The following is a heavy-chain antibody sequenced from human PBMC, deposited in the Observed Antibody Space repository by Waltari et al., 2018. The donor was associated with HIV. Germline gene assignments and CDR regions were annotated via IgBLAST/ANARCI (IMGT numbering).Heavy chain of an antibody. CDR3: ARVSTSGWSLPTDY. CDR2: TAYDGSNK. V-gene: IGHV3-30-3*01. D-gene: IGHD6-19*01. J-gene: IGHJ4*02. CDR1: GFTFSTYS. Sequence: QVQLVESGGGVVQPGRSLRLSCAASGFTFSTYSMHWVRQASGKGSEWGAVTAYDGSNKYYADSVKGRFTISRDNSKNTLYLEMNSLRTEDTAVYYCARVSTSGWSLPTDYWGQGTLVTVSS.